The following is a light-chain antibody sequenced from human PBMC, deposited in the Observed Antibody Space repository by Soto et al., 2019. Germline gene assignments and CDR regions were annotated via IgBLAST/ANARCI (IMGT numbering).Light chain of an antibody. CDR3: SSYTTSNTRQIV. CDR2: DVS. CDR1: SSEGGGYNY. Sequence: SVLTQPASVSGSPGQSITLSCTGTSSEGGGYNYVSWYQQHPGKAPKFIIYDVSNRPSGVSNRFSGSKSGNTASLTISGLQAEDEADYYCSSYTTSNTRQIVFGTGTKVTVL. J-gene: IGLJ1*01. V-gene: IGLV2-14*01.